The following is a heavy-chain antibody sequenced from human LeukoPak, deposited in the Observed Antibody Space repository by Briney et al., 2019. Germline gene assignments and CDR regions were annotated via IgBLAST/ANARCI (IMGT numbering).Heavy chain of an antibody. V-gene: IGHV6-1*01. Sequence: SQTLSLTCAISGDSVSSNSAAWNWIRQSPSRGLEWLGRTYYRSKWYNDYAVSVKSRITINPDTSKNQFSLQLNSVTPEDTAVYYCARANYDILTGYPRFDPWGQGTLVTVSS. CDR1: GDSVSSNSAA. J-gene: IGHJ5*02. CDR3: ARANYDILTGYPRFDP. D-gene: IGHD3-9*01. CDR2: TYYRSKWYN.